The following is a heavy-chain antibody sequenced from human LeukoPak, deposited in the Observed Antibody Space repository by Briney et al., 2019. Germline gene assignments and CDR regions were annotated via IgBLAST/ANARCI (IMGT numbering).Heavy chain of an antibody. Sequence: ASVKVSCKASGYTFTSYGISWVRQAPGQGLEWMGWISAYNGNTNYAQKLQGRVTMTTDTSTSTAYMELRSLRSDDTAVYYCARDRYCSSTSCYTGKDNWFDPWGQGTLVTVSS. V-gene: IGHV1-18*01. CDR1: GYTFTSYG. CDR2: ISAYNGNT. J-gene: IGHJ5*02. D-gene: IGHD2-2*02. CDR3: ARDRYCSSTSCYTGKDNWFDP.